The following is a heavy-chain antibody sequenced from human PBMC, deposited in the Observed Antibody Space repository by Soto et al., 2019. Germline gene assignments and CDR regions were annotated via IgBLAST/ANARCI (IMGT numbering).Heavy chain of an antibody. CDR2: ISGSGGST. V-gene: IGHV3-23*01. CDR1: GFTFSSYA. D-gene: IGHD3-9*01. Sequence: PGGSLRLSCAASGFTFSSYAMSWVRQAPGKGLEWVSAISGSGGSTYYADSVKGRFTISRDNSKNTLYLQMNSLRAEDTAVYYCAKDVYFDWLFPADYFDYWGQGTLVTVSS. CDR3: AKDVYFDWLFPADYFDY. J-gene: IGHJ4*02.